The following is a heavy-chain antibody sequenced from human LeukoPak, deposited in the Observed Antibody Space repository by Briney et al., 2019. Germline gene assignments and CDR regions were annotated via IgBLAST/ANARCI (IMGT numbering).Heavy chain of an antibody. Sequence: SQTLSLTCTVSGGSISSGGYYWGWIGQHPGKGLEWIGYIYYSGSTYYNPSLKSRVTISVDTSKNQFSLKLSSVTAADTAVYYCARARPNYYDSSGYSDWGQGTLVTVSS. J-gene: IGHJ4*02. CDR2: IYYSGST. CDR1: GGSISSGGYY. V-gene: IGHV4-31*03. CDR3: ARARPNYYDSSGYSD. D-gene: IGHD3-22*01.